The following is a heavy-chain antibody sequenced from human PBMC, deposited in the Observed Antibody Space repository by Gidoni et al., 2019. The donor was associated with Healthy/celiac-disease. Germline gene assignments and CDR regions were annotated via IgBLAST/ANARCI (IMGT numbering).Heavy chain of an antibody. CDR1: GGAFSGYY. CDR3: ARGRGYYDSSGRDY. D-gene: IGHD3-22*01. J-gene: IGHJ4*02. Sequence: QVQLQQWGAGLLKHSETLSLTCAVYGGAFSGYYWSWIRQPPGKGLEWSGEINHSGSTNYTPSLKSRVTISVDTSKNQFSLKLSSVTAADTAVYYCARGRGYYDSSGRDYWGQGTLVTVSS. CDR2: INHSGST. V-gene: IGHV4-34*01.